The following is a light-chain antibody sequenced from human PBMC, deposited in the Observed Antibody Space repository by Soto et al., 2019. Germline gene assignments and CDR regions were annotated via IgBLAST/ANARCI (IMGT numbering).Light chain of an antibody. Sequence: IVLTQSPDTLSLSPGERATLSCRASQSVSSSYLAWYQQKPDQAPRLLIYDASNRATGIPDRFSGSGSGTDFTLTISRLEPEDFAVYYCQQYGRSPDLFTFGPGTKVDIK. CDR2: DAS. J-gene: IGKJ3*01. CDR3: QQYGRSPDLFT. CDR1: QSVSSSY. V-gene: IGKV3-20*01.